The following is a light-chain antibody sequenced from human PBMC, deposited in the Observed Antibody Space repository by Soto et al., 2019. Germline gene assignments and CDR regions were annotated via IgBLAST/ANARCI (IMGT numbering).Light chain of an antibody. Sequence: QSVLTQPPSAPGTPGQRVTLTCSGGGSNIGGNAVNWYQQLPGTAPKLLIYINNQRPSGVPDRFSGSKSGTSASLAISGRQSEDEAHYYCAAWDDGLNGVVFGGGTQLTVL. J-gene: IGLJ7*01. V-gene: IGLV1-44*01. CDR3: AAWDDGLNGVV. CDR1: GSNIGGNA. CDR2: INN.